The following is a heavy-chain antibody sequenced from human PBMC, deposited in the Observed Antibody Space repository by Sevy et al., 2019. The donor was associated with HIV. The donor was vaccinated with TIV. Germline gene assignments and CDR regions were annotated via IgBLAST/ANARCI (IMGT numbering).Heavy chain of an antibody. J-gene: IGHJ4*02. V-gene: IGHV1-8*01. CDR2: MNPNSGNA. Sequence: ASVKVSCKASGYTFTSYDINWVRQATGQGLEWMGWMNPNSGNAGYAQKFQGRVTMTRNTSISTAYMELGSLRSEDTAVYYCARVWGFGESDFDYWGQGTLVTVSS. D-gene: IGHD3-10*01. CDR3: ARVWGFGESDFDY. CDR1: GYTFTSYD.